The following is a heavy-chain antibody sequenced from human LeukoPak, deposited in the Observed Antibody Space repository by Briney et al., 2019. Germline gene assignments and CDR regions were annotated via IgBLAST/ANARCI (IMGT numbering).Heavy chain of an antibody. CDR3: ARGALYYYDSSGYSPPDY. J-gene: IGHJ4*02. D-gene: IGHD3-22*01. Sequence: PGGSLRLSCAASGFTFSSYEMNWGRQAPRKGLEWVSYISSSGSTIYYADSVKGRFTISRDNAKNSLYLQMNSLRAEDTAVYYCARGALYYYDSSGYSPPDYWGQGTLVTVSS. CDR1: GFTFSSYE. V-gene: IGHV3-48*03. CDR2: ISSSGSTI.